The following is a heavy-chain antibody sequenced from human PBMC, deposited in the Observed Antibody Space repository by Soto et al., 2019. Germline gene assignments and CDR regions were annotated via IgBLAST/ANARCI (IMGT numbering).Heavy chain of an antibody. V-gene: IGHV4-39*01. CDR2: IFYLGSS. D-gene: IGHD3-3*02. CDR1: GDSISSSDFY. Sequence: PSETLSLTCTVSGDSISSSDFYWGWVRQPPGKGLEWIGSIFYLGSSYYNPSLKSRVTMSVDTSKNQFSLRLRSVTAADTALYFCARHSLALRKNSWFDPWGQGIMVTVSS. J-gene: IGHJ5*02. CDR3: ARHSLALRKNSWFDP.